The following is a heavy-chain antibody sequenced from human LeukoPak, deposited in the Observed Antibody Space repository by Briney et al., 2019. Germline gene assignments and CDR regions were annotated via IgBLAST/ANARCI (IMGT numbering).Heavy chain of an antibody. CDR2: IRYDGSNK. J-gene: IGHJ4*02. CDR1: GFTFSNYG. Sequence: PGGSLRLSCAASGFTFSNYGMHWVCQAPGKWLEWVAFIRYDGSNKYYVDSMKGRFTISRDNSKSTLYLQMNSLSAEDTAVYYCAKERAQYTYGPYYFDYWGQGTLVTVSS. D-gene: IGHD5-18*01. CDR3: AKERAQYTYGPYYFDY. V-gene: IGHV3-30*02.